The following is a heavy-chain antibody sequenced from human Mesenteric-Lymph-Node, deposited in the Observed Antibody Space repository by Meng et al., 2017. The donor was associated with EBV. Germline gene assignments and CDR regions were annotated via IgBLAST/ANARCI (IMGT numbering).Heavy chain of an antibody. V-gene: IGHV3-11*01. CDR2: MRSSGSTI. D-gene: IGHD4-17*01. CDR1: GFTFSDYY. J-gene: IGHJ4*02. CDR3: ARDRSTGFDY. Sequence: QGQRVESGGGLVKPGGSLRLSCAASGFTFSDYYMSWIRQAPGKGPEWVSYMRSSGSTISYADSVKGRFTISRDNAQNSLYLQMNSLRAEDTAVYYCARDRSTGFDYWGQGTLVTVSS.